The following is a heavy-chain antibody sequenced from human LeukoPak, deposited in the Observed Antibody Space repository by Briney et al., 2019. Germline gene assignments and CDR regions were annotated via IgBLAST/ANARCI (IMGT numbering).Heavy chain of an antibody. D-gene: IGHD1-26*01. CDR1: GGSISSGGYY. V-gene: IGHV4-31*03. CDR2: IFYSGST. J-gene: IGHJ4*02. CDR3: AGSATLILDY. Sequence: PSETLSLTCTVSGGSISSGGYYWSWIRQHPGKGLEWIGYIFYSGSTYYNPSLKSRVSISVDTSKNQFSLKLSSVTAADTAVYYCAGSATLILDYWGQGTLVTVSS.